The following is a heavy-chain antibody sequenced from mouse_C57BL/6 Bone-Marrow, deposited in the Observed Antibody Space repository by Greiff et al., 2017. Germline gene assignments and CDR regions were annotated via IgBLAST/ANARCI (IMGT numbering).Heavy chain of an antibody. CDR2: INYDGSST. Sequence: DVQLQESEGGLVQPGSSMKLSCTASGFTFSDYYMAWVRQVPEKGLEWVANINYDGSSTYYLDSLKSRFIISRDNAKNILYLQMSSLKSEDTATXYCARDRGFYYAMDYWGQGTSVTVSS. J-gene: IGHJ4*01. CDR3: ARDRGFYYAMDY. V-gene: IGHV5-16*01. CDR1: GFTFSDYY. D-gene: IGHD3-1*01.